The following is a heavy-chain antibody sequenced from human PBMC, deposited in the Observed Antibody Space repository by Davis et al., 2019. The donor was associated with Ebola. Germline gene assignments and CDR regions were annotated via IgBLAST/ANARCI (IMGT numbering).Heavy chain of an antibody. CDR3: VNRAVHP. V-gene: IGHV3-23*01. J-gene: IGHJ5*02. CDR1: CILRSYC. D-gene: IGHD3-10*01. CDR2: MTRAGDST. Sequence: CILRSYCMSRVRQAPGKGLEWVSGMTRAGDSTYYAGSVKGRFTIFRDNSKNTFYLQMNSLGAEDRAIYYCVNRAVHPWGQGALVTVSS.